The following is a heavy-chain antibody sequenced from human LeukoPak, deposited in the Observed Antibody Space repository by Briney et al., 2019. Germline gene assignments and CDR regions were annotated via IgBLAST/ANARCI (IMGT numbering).Heavy chain of an antibody. D-gene: IGHD3-3*01. CDR2: IYYSGST. CDR1: GGSISSSSYY. Sequence: SETLSLTCTVSGGSISSSSYYWGWIRQPPGKGLEWIGSIYYSGSTYYNPSLKSRVTISVDTSKNQFSLKLSSVTAADTAVYYCAGVYYDFWKNYFDYWGQGTLVTVSS. V-gene: IGHV4-39*01. J-gene: IGHJ4*02. CDR3: AGVYYDFWKNYFDY.